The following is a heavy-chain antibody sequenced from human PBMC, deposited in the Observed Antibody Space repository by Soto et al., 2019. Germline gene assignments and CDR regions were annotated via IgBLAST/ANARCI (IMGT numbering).Heavy chain of an antibody. CDR3: ARDLFLGGIAFWSGYYPSYYYGMDV. Sequence: QVQLVQSGAEVKKPGASVKVSCKASGYTFTSYGISWVRQAPGQGLEWMGWISAYNGNTNYAQKLQGRVTMTTDTATSTAYMELRGLTSGDTAVYYCARDLFLGGIAFWSGYYPSYYYGMDVWGQGTTVTVSS. J-gene: IGHJ6*02. CDR1: GYTFTSYG. V-gene: IGHV1-18*04. CDR2: ISAYNGNT. D-gene: IGHD3-3*01.